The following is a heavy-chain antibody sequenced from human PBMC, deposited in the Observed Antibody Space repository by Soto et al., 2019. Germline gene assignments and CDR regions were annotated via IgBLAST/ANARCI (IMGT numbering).Heavy chain of an antibody. CDR3: ARDHRVNNWFDP. Sequence: ASAKGSCKASGYAFTSYGISWVRQAPGQGLEWMGWISAYNGNTNYAQKLQGRVTMTTDTSTSTAYMELRSLRSDDTAVYYCARDHRVNNWFDPWGQGTLVTVSS. J-gene: IGHJ5*02. CDR2: ISAYNGNT. CDR1: GYAFTSYG. D-gene: IGHD3-10*01. V-gene: IGHV1-18*01.